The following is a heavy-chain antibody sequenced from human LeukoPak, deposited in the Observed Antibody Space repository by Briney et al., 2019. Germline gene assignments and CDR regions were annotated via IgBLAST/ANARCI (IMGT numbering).Heavy chain of an antibody. Sequence: GGSLRLSCAASGFPLRNYAMSWVRQAPGKGLEWVSDINGSGGSTYYADSVKGRFTISRDNPKNTLYLQMNSLRAEDTAVYYCAKRRGGSSGWYENYWGQGALVTVSS. V-gene: IGHV3-23*01. D-gene: IGHD6-19*01. J-gene: IGHJ4*02. CDR1: GFPLRNYA. CDR2: INGSGGST. CDR3: AKRRGGSSGWYENY.